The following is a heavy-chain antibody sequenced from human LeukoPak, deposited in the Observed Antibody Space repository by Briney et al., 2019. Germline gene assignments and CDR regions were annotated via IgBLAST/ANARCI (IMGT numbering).Heavy chain of an antibody. CDR3: AKVGRSGSYFGHFDY. CDR2: ISGSGGST. D-gene: IGHD1-26*01. Sequence: GGSLRLSCAASGFTFSSYAMSWVRQAPGKGLEWVSAISGSGGSTYYADSVKGRFTISRDNSKNTLYLQMNSLRAEDTAVYYCAKVGRSGSYFGHFDYWGQGTLVTVSS. J-gene: IGHJ4*02. V-gene: IGHV3-23*01. CDR1: GFTFSSYA.